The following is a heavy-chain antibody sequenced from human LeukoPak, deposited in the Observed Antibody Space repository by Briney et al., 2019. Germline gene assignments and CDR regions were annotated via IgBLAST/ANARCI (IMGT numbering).Heavy chain of an antibody. CDR1: GGSISSGDYY. D-gene: IGHD6-19*01. Sequence: PSETLSLTCTVSGGSISSGDYYWSWIRQPPGKGLEWIGYIYYSGSTYYNPPLKSRVTISVDTSKNQFSLKLSSVTAADTAVYYCARKSIAVAGAFDYWGQGTLVTVSS. J-gene: IGHJ4*02. V-gene: IGHV4-30-4*01. CDR3: ARKSIAVAGAFDY. CDR2: IYYSGST.